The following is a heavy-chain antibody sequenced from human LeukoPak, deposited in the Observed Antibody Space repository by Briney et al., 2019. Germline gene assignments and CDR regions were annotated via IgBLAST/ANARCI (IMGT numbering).Heavy chain of an antibody. CDR1: GFTFSSYA. D-gene: IGHD3-3*01. CDR3: AKDLSVTIFGVVTGSNDY. J-gene: IGHJ4*02. CDR2: ISGSGGST. Sequence: QPGGSLRLSCAASGFTFSSYAMSWVRQAPGKGLEWVSAISGSGGSTYYADSVKGRFTISRDNSKNTLYLQMNSLRAEDTAVYYCAKDLSVTIFGVVTGSNDYWGQGTLVTVSS. V-gene: IGHV3-23*01.